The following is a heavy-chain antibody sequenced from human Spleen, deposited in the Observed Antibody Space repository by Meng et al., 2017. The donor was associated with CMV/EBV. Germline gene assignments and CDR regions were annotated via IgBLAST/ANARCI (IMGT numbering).Heavy chain of an antibody. D-gene: IGHD2-21*01. J-gene: IGHJ4*02. CDR3: ARVRGLVTKSFDY. V-gene: IGHV4-59*06. CDR2: IYDSGSP. CDR1: GGSISSNS. Sequence: QLQGSAPGPLMPSETRSLTCTVFGGSISSNSCSWIRQPAGKGLEWIGYIYDSGSPYYNPSLKSRVTISVDTSKNQFSLQLTSVTAADTAVYYCARVRGLVTKSFDYWGQGTLVTVSS.